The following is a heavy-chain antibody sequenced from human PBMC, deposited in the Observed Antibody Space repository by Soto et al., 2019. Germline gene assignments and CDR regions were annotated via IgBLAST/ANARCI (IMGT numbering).Heavy chain of an antibody. V-gene: IGHV3-7*03. CDR1: GFTFSSYW. J-gene: IGHJ4*02. D-gene: IGHD3-22*01. CDR3: ARDGSRYYDSSGYYVFDY. Sequence: PGGSLRLSCAASGFTFSSYWMSWVRQAPGKGLEWVANIKQDGSEKYYVDSVEGRFTTSRDNAKNSLYLQMNSLRAEDTAVYYCARDGSRYYDSSGYYVFDYWGQGTLVTVSS. CDR2: IKQDGSEK.